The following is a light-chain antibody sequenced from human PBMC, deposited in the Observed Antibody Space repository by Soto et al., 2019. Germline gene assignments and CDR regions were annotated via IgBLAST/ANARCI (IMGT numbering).Light chain of an antibody. CDR1: RDISNN. CDR3: QQYTSWQT. V-gene: IGKV3-15*01. J-gene: IGKJ1*01. CDR2: GAS. Sequence: EIVMTQSPASLSVSPGGRATLSCRASRDISNNLAWYQQRPGQPPSLLIYGASTRATGVPARFSGGGWGTDFTLTISGLQSDDFAVYYCQQYTSWQTFGQGTQVDIK.